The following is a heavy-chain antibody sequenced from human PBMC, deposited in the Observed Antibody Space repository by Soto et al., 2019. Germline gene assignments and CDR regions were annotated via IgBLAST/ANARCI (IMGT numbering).Heavy chain of an antibody. Sequence: GGSLRLSCAASGFTFSDHYMDWVRQAPGKGLEWVGRTRNKANSYTTEYAASVKGRLTISRDDSKNSLYLQMNSLKTEDTAVYYCAREGKNDDGYNSGGSCYSKDYWGQGTLVTVSS. V-gene: IGHV3-72*01. CDR2: TRNKANSYTT. J-gene: IGHJ4*02. CDR1: GFTFSDHY. D-gene: IGHD2-15*01. CDR3: AREGKNDDGYNSGGSCYSKDY.